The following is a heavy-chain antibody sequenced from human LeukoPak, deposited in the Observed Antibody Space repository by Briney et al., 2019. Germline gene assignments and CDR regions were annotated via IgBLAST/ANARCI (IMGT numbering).Heavy chain of an antibody. D-gene: IGHD1-7*01. Sequence: ASVKVSCKASGYTFTSYDINWVRQATGRGLEWMGWMNPNSGNTGYAQKFQGRVTMTSDTSISTVYLELSSLKSDDTAVYYCARGRFRWELEIRDFDYWGRGTLVTVSS. CDR3: ARGRFRWELEIRDFDY. CDR1: GYTFTSYD. J-gene: IGHJ4*02. V-gene: IGHV1-8*01. CDR2: MNPNSGNT.